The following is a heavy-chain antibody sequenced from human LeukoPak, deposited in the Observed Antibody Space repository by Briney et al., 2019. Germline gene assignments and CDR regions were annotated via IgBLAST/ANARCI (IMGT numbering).Heavy chain of an antibody. CDR2: ISGSGGST. CDR1: GFTFSSYA. CDR3: ARAAGGSGRSDY. J-gene: IGHJ4*02. V-gene: IGHV3-23*01. D-gene: IGHD1-26*01. Sequence: GGSLRLSCAASGFTFSSYAMSWVRQAPGKGLEWVSAISGSGGSTYYADSVKGRFTISRDNSKNTLYLQMSSLRAEDTAVYYCARAAGGSGRSDYWGQGTLVTVPS.